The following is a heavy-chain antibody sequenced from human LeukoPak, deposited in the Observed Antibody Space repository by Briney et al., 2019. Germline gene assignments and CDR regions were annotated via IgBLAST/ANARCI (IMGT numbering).Heavy chain of an antibody. V-gene: IGHV4-59*01. CDR3: ARLPGIAVWNNWFDP. J-gene: IGHJ5*02. Sequence: PSEALSLTCSVSGGSISNYYWSWIRQPPGKGLEWIGYIYYSGSTNYNPSLKSRVTISVDTSKNQFSLKLSSVTAADTAVYYCARLPGIAVWNNWFDPWGQGTLVTVSS. CDR2: IYYSGST. CDR1: GGSISNYY. D-gene: IGHD6-19*01.